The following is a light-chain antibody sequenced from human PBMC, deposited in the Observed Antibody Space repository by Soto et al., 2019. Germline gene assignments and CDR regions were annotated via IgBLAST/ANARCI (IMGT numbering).Light chain of an antibody. CDR2: AAS. CDR3: QKYNSARWP. V-gene: IGKV1-27*01. Sequence: DIQMTQSPSSLSASGGDRVTITCRASQGITNYLAWYQQKPGKGPKLLIYAASALQSGVPARFSGSGYGTDFTLTISSLQPEDVATYYCQKYNSARWPFGQGTKV. J-gene: IGKJ1*01. CDR1: QGITNY.